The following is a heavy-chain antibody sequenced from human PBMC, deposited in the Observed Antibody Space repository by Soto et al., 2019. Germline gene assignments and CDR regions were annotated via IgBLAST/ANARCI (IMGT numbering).Heavy chain of an antibody. CDR3: ARRKIVVVPAAMLFDY. CDR2: INHSGRI. J-gene: IGHJ4*02. Sequence: QVQLQQWGAGLLKPSETLYLTCTVCGGSFSGYYWSWIRQPPGEGLEWIGEINHSGRINYNPSLKSRVTISLDTSKNQLSLNLSSVTAADTAVYYCARRKIVVVPAAMLFDYWGQGILVFVSS. CDR1: GGSFSGYY. D-gene: IGHD2-2*01. V-gene: IGHV4-34*01.